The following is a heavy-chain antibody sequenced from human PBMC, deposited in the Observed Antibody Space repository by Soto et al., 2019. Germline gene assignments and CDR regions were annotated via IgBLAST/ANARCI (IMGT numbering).Heavy chain of an antibody. J-gene: IGHJ4*02. D-gene: IGHD1-26*01. Sequence: RICVKQAPGKGLEWVSAISGSGGSTYYADYVKGGLTISRDNSKNTLYLQMNILRAEDTDVYYCAKVGLHWQWELRPSLDHWGQGTVVTVSS. V-gene: IGHV3-23*01. CDR2: ISGSGGST. CDR3: AKVGLHWQWELRPSLDH.